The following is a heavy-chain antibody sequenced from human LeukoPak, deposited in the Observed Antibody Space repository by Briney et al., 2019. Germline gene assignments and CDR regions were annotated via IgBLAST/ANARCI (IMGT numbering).Heavy chain of an antibody. CDR3: AKAKGEYTHDAFDI. CDR1: GFTFDDYA. J-gene: IGHJ3*02. Sequence: PGGSLRLSCAASGFTFDDYAMHWVRQAPGKGLEWVSGISWNSGSIGYADSVKGRFTISRDNAKNSLYLQMNSLRAEDMALYYCAKAKGEYTHDAFDIWGQGTMVTVSS. CDR2: ISWNSGSI. V-gene: IGHV3-9*03. D-gene: IGHD3-10*01.